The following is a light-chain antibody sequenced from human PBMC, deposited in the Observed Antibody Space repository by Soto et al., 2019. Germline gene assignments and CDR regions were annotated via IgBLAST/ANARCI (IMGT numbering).Light chain of an antibody. CDR3: SSYTSSSNLYV. J-gene: IGLJ1*01. CDR2: EVS. V-gene: IGLV2-14*01. CDR1: SSDVGGYNY. Sequence: QSVLTQPASVSGSPGQSITISCTGTSSDVGGYNYVSWYQQHPGKAPKLMIYEVSYRTSGVSNRFSGSHSGNTASLTISGLQPEDEADYYCSSYTSSSNLYVFGTGTKLTVL.